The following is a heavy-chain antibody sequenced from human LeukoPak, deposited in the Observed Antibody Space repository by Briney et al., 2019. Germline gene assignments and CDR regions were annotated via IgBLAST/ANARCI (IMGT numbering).Heavy chain of an antibody. J-gene: IGHJ6*03. CDR3: ARATNYGDYYYYMDV. CDR2: VYHNGAT. CDR1: GYAITSGYY. Sequence: SETLSLTCTVSGYAITSGYYWGWVRQSPGKGLEWIGDVYHNGATFDNPSLKSRLSISVDTSKNQFSLKLSSVTAADTAVYYCARATNYGDYYYYMDVWGKGTTVTISS. D-gene: IGHD4-17*01. V-gene: IGHV4-38-2*02.